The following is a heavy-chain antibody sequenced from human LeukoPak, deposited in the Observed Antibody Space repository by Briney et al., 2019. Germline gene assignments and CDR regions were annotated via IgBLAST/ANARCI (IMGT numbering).Heavy chain of an antibody. D-gene: IGHD1-26*01. V-gene: IGHV4-34*01. J-gene: IGHJ4*02. CDR2: INHSGST. Sequence: PSETLSLTCAVYGGSFSGYYWSWIRQPPGKGLEWIGEINHSGSTNYNPSLKSRVTISVDTSKNQFSLKLRSVTAADTAVYYCASSGSRGVYYFDYWGQGTLVTVSS. CDR1: GGSFSGYY. CDR3: ASSGSRGVYYFDY.